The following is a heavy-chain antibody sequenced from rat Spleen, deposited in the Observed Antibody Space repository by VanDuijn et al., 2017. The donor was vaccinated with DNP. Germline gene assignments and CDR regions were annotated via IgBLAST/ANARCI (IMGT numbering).Heavy chain of an antibody. J-gene: IGHJ2*01. CDR1: GFSFSDYD. Sequence: EVQLVESGGGLVQPGRSLKLSCAASGFSFSDYDMAWVRQAPPKGLEWVTAISYDGSRTYHRGSVKGRFTISRDNAKSTLYLQMDSLRSEDTATYYCATEDYGYPFAYWGQGVMVTVSS. V-gene: IGHV5-20*01. CDR2: ISYDGSRT. CDR3: ATEDYGYPFAY. D-gene: IGHD1-6*01.